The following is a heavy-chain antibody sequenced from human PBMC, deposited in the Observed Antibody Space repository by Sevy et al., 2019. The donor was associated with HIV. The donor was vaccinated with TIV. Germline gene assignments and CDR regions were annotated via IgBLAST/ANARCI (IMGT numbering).Heavy chain of an antibody. Sequence: SETLSLTCTVSGESISSYYWSWIRQPPGKGLEWIGYIYYSGSTNYNPSLKSRVAISKDTSKNQFSLKLSSVTAADTAVYYCARALQDYYYGMDVWGQGTTVTVSS. J-gene: IGHJ6*02. CDR2: IYYSGST. CDR3: ARALQDYYYGMDV. CDR1: GESISSYY. V-gene: IGHV4-59*01.